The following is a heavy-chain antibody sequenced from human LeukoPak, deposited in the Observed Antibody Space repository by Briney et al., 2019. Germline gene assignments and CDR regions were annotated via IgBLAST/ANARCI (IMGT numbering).Heavy chain of an antibody. CDR2: ISGSGGST. CDR1: GFTFSSYA. D-gene: IGHD3-10*01. CDR3: ARAKVRGGIIKSFDY. V-gene: IGHV3-23*01. J-gene: IGHJ4*02. Sequence: GGSLRLSCAASGFTFSSYAMSWVRQAPGKGLEWVSAISGSGGSTYYADSVKGRFTISRDNSKNKLYLQMNSLRAEDTAVYYCARAKVRGGIIKSFDYWGQGKLVTVSS.